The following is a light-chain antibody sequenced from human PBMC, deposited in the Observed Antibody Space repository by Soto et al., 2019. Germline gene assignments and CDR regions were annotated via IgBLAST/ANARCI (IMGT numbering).Light chain of an antibody. Sequence: QSALTQPASVSGSPGQSITISCTGTSSDLDAYNFVSWYQQRPGKAPKLIIFDVTNRPSGVSNRFSGSKSGNTASLTISGLQAEDEADYHCSSYTTSSSYVFGTGTKVTVL. J-gene: IGLJ1*01. V-gene: IGLV2-14*03. CDR1: SSDLDAYNF. CDR3: SSYTTSSSYV. CDR2: DVT.